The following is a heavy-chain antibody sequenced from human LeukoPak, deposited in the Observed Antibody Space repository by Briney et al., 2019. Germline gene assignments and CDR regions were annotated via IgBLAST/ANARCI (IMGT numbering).Heavy chain of an antibody. Sequence: GGSLRLSCAASEFSVGSNYMTWVRQAPGKGLEWVSLIYSGGSTYYADSVKGRFTISRDNSKNTLYLQMNSLRAEDTAVYYCARVGYSRSWHSGSAFDIWGQGTMVTVSS. CDR3: ARVGYSRSWHSGSAFDI. D-gene: IGHD6-13*01. V-gene: IGHV3-66*01. CDR1: EFSVGSNY. J-gene: IGHJ3*02. CDR2: IYSGGST.